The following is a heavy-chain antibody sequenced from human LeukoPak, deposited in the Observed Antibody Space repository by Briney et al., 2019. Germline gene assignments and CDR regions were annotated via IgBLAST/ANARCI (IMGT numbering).Heavy chain of an antibody. V-gene: IGHV1-69*04. CDR3: ARGPLPGYDFWSGYRGDAFDI. CDR2: IIPILGIA. Sequence: GASVKVSCKASGYTFTSYGISWVRQAPGQGLEWMGRIIPILGIANYAQKFQGRVTITADKSTSTAYMELSSLRSEDTAVYYCARGPLPGYDFWSGYRGDAFDIWGQGTMVTVSS. D-gene: IGHD3-3*01. CDR1: GYTFTSYG. J-gene: IGHJ3*02.